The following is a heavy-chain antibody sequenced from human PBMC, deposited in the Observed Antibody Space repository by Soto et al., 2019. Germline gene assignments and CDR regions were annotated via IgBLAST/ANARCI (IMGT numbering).Heavy chain of an antibody. J-gene: IGHJ6*02. CDR2: ILNDGSNR. D-gene: IGHD3-10*01. Sequence: QVQLVESGGGVVQPGRSLRLSCAASGFTFSNYGMHWVRQAPGKGLEWVAVILNDGSNRYNADSVKDRFTISRDNSKNTLYLQMNSLRAEDTAVYYCARDDEYSGNGMDVWGQGTTVTVS. CDR1: GFTFSNYG. CDR3: ARDDEYSGNGMDV. V-gene: IGHV3-33*01.